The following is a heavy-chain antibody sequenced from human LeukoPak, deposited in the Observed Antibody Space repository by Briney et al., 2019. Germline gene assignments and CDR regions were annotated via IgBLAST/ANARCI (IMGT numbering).Heavy chain of an antibody. J-gene: IGHJ5*02. CDR2: INYSGST. D-gene: IGHD3-3*01. CDR1: GGSLSTYY. V-gene: IGHV4-59*01. Sequence: SETLSLTCTVSGGSLSTYYWSWIRQPPGKGLEWIGHINYSGSTKYNPSLKSRVTISVDKSKNQFSQKVNSVTAADTAVYYCARASPYDNWSGYWFDPWGQGTLVTVSS. CDR3: ARASPYDNWSGYWFDP.